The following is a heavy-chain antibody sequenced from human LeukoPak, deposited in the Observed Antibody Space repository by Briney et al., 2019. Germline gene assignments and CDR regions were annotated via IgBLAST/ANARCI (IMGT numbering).Heavy chain of an antibody. CDR3: ARRSGHSFDY. CDR2: IVGSGGST. J-gene: IGHJ4*02. CDR1: GFTFSSYA. V-gene: IGHV3-23*01. D-gene: IGHD3-3*01. Sequence: QPGGSLRLSCAASGFTFSSYAMSWVRQAPGKGLEWDSTIVGSGGSTYYADSVKGRFTISRDNSKSTLYLQMNSLRAEDTAVYYCARRSGHSFDYWGQGTLVTVSS.